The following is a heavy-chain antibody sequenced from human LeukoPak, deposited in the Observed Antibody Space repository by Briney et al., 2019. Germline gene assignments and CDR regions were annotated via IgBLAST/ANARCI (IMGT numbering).Heavy chain of an antibody. J-gene: IGHJ4*02. CDR2: IYYSGST. V-gene: IGHV4-39*01. Sequence: PSETLSLTCTVSGGSISSSSCYWGWIRQPPGKGLEWIGSIYYSGSTYYNPSLKSRVTISVDTSKNQFSLKLSSVTAADTAVYYCARLLSPLYVWGSYRPDYWGQGTLVTVSS. CDR3: ARLLSPLYVWGSYRPDY. CDR1: GGSISSSSCY. D-gene: IGHD3-16*02.